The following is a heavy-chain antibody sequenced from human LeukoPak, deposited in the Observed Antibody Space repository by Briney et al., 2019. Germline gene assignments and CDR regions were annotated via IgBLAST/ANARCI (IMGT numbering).Heavy chain of an antibody. Sequence: GESLRISCKASGYSFTSYWIGWVRQMPGKGLEWMGIIDPSDSETRYTPSFQGQVTISVDKSLTTADLQWNSLKASDTAMYYCARQTAMGRSGDYWGQGTLVTVSS. D-gene: IGHD5-18*01. CDR3: ARQTAMGRSGDY. V-gene: IGHV5-51*01. J-gene: IGHJ4*02. CDR2: IDPSDSET. CDR1: GYSFTSYW.